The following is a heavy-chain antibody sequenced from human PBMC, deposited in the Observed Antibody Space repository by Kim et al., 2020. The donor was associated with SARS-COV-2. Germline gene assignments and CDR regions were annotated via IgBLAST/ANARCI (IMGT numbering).Heavy chain of an antibody. J-gene: IGHJ4*02. V-gene: IGHV5-51*01. Sequence: ESLKISCQGSGYSFDRYWIGWVRQVPGRGLEWMGLFYPGDSDTRYNPSFEGHVTISVDKSINTAYMQWDSLKASDTAIYYCTRAPAAGGFFDFWGQGSL. CDR2: FYPGDSDT. CDR3: TRAPAAGGFFDF. CDR1: GYSFDRYW. D-gene: IGHD6-25*01.